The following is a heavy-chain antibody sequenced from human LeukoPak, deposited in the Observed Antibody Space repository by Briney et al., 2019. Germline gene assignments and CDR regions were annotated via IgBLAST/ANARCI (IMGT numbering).Heavy chain of an antibody. V-gene: IGHV4-31*03. CDR2: IYHGGST. J-gene: IGHJ5*02. CDR1: GGSISSSGYA. D-gene: IGHD6-13*01. CDR3: ANYNSTIKSWFDP. Sequence: SETLSLTCTVSGGSISSSGYAWSWIRQHPGKGLEWIGCIYHGGSTYYNPSLKSRVTISVDTSKNQFSLKLSSVTAADTAVYYCANYNSTIKSWFDPWGQGTLVTVSS.